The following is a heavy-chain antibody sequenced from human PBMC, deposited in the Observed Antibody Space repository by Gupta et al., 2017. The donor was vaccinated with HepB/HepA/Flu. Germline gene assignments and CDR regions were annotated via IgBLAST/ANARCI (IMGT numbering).Heavy chain of an antibody. V-gene: IGHV4-34*01. CDR2: INHSGST. D-gene: IGHD3-3*01. CDR1: GGSFSGYY. CDR3: ARGFQLPQRGHRDFWSGSRWFNP. J-gene: IGHJ5*02. Sequence: QVQLQQWGAGLLKPSETLSLTCAVYGGSFSGYYWSWIRQPPGKGLEWIGEINHSGSTNYNPSLKSRVTISVDTSKNQVALKLSSVTAADTAVDYCARGFQLPQRGHRDFWSGSRWFNPWGQGTLVTVSA.